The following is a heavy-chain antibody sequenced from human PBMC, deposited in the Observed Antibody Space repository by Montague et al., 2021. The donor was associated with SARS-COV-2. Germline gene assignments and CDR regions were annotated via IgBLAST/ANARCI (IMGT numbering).Heavy chain of an antibody. Sequence: QSGAEVKQPGESLRISCKGSGYSFTSYWISWVRQMPGKGLEWMGRIDPSDSYTNYSPSFQGHVTISADKSISTAYLQWSSLKASDTAMYYCARAGDSGSYWPYGMDVWGQGTTVTVSS. CDR1: GYSFTSYW. J-gene: IGHJ6*02. CDR3: ARAGDSGSYWPYGMDV. CDR2: IDPSDSYT. D-gene: IGHD1-26*01. V-gene: IGHV5-10-1*01.